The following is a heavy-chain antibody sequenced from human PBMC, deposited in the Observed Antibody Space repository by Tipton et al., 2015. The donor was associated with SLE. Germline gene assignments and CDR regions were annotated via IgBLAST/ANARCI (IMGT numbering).Heavy chain of an antibody. Sequence: TLSLTCTVSGGSINTYYWAWVRQPAGKGLEWIGRIYTGGNTKYNPSLESRVSLSVDTSRGQFFLEVRSVAAADTAVYYCVVCSPSSCSYFDYWGQGRLVTVSS. CDR3: VVCSPSSCSYFDY. D-gene: IGHD2-2*01. CDR1: GGSINTYY. J-gene: IGHJ4*02. CDR2: IYTGGNT. V-gene: IGHV4-4*07.